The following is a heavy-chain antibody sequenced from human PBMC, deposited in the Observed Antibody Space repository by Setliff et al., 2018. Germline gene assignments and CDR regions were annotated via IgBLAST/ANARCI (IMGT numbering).Heavy chain of an antibody. Sequence: ASVKVSCKASGYTFTTYGVAWVRQAPGQGLEWLGWISGYNGNTNYAQRFQGRVTTTIDTSTNTAYMELSSLRSEDTAIYYCVRGGRAMGYCSGGTCLENAFDIWGQGTMVTVSS. CDR1: GYTFTTYG. D-gene: IGHD2-15*01. CDR2: ISGYNGNT. J-gene: IGHJ3*02. V-gene: IGHV1-18*01. CDR3: VRGGRAMGYCSGGTCLENAFDI.